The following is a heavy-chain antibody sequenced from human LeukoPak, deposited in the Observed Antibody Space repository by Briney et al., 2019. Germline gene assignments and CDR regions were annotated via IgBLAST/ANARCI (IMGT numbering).Heavy chain of an antibody. CDR3: ARDRAAKNGMDV. D-gene: IGHD3-10*01. CDR1: GGSISSYY. V-gene: IGHV4-59*01. CDR2: IYYSGST. Sequence: SSETLSLTCTVSGGSISSYYWSWIRQPPGKGLEWIGYIYYSGSTNYNPSLKSRVTISVDTSKNQFSLKLSSVTAADTAVYYCARDRAAKNGMDVWGQGTTVTVSS. J-gene: IGHJ6*02.